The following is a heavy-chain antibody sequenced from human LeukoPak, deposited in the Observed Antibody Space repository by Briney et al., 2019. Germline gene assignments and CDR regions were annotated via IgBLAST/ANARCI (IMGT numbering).Heavy chain of an antibody. V-gene: IGHV3-30*02. CDR3: AKDGRAGTWYGSHLDY. CDR2: IRYDGSNE. J-gene: IGHJ4*02. Sequence: PGGSLRLSCAASVFTFSNYGMYWVRQAPGKGVEWVAFIRYDGSNEYYVDSVKGRFTISRDNSKNTLYLQMNSLRVEDTALYYCAKDGRAGTWYGSHLDYWGQGTLVTVSS. D-gene: IGHD6-13*01. CDR1: VFTFSNYG.